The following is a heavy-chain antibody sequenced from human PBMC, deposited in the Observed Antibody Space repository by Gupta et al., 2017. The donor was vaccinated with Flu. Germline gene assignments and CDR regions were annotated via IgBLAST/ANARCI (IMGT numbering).Heavy chain of an antibody. J-gene: IGHJ3*01. Sequence: VQLVASGGGVVHTGASVRLSCAASGFPFTVYVLHCVGPSPGKGLEWVAAISYHGNNKYYSDSVRGRFTISRDNSKNTLDLQMDSLRFEDTAVFYCARPNSPYSSMQDGFDLWGQGTMV. CDR2: ISYHGNNK. CDR1: GFPFTVYV. D-gene: IGHD6-19*01. V-gene: IGHV3-30-3*01. CDR3: ARPNSPYSSMQDGFDL.